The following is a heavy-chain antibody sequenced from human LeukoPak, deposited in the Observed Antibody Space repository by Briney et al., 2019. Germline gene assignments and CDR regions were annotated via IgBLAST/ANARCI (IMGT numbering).Heavy chain of an antibody. J-gene: IGHJ4*02. CDR2: ISSSSSTI. CDR1: GFTFSSYS. D-gene: IGHD2-2*01. Sequence: GVSLRLSCAASGFTFSSYSMNWVRQAPGKGLEWVSYISSSSSTIYYADSVKGRFTISRDSAKNSLYLQMNSLRAEDTAVYYCARAPAGDFDYWGQGTLVTVSS. V-gene: IGHV3-48*01. CDR3: ARAPAGDFDY.